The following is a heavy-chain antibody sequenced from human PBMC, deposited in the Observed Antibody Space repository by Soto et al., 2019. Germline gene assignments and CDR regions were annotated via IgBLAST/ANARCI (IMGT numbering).Heavy chain of an antibody. D-gene: IGHD2-2*01. CDR1: GFTFTSSA. CDR3: AAEIGLVPRAYNYYDMEV. CDR2: IVVGSAYT. Sequence: SVKVSCKTSGFTFTSSAVQWVRQARGQRLEWIGWIVVGSAYTNYAEKFQDRVTITRDMSTSTAYMELTSLRSDDTAVYYCAAEIGLVPRAYNYYDMEVWGQGAAVTVSS. J-gene: IGHJ6*02. V-gene: IGHV1-58*01.